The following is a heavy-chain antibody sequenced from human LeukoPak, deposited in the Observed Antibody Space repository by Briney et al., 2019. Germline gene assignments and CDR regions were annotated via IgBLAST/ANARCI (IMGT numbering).Heavy chain of an antibody. CDR2: IRSKANSYAT. V-gene: IGHV3-73*01. CDR1: GFTFSGSA. CDR3: TTRGMTTVTARDH. D-gene: IGHD4-17*01. Sequence: PGGSLRLSCAASGFTFSGSAMHWVRQASGKGLEWVGRIRSKANSYATAYAASVKGRFTISRDDSKNTAYLQMNSLKTEDTAVYYCTTRGMTTVTARDHWGQGTLVTVSS. J-gene: IGHJ4*02.